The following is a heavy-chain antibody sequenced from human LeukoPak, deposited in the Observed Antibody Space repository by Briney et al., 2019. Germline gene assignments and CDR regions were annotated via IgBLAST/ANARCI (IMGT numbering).Heavy chain of an antibody. CDR3: ARGKSGRGEIDFDY. J-gene: IGHJ4*02. Sequence: ASVKVSCKASGYTFTSYGISWVRQAPGQGLEWMGWISAYNGNTNYAQKLQGRVSMTRDTSIITAYMELSSLTSEDTAVYYCARGKSGRGEIDFDYWGQGTLVTVSS. CDR2: ISAYNGNT. V-gene: IGHV1-18*01. CDR1: GYTFTSYG.